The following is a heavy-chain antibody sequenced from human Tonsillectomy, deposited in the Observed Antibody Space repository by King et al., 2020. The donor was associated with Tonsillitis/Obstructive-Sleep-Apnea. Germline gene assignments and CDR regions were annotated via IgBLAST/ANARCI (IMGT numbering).Heavy chain of an antibody. CDR1: GFTFGDYG. CDR2: INWNGGST. V-gene: IGHV3-20*04. J-gene: IGHJ6*03. Sequence: VQLVESGGGVVRPGGSLRLSCAASGFTFGDYGMSWVRQAPGKGLEWVSGINWNGGSTGYADSVKGRFTISRDNAKNSLYLQMSSLRAEDTALYYCTRRYCSSISRSTAYYYMDVWGKGTTVTVSS. CDR3: TRRYCSSISRSTAYYYMDV. D-gene: IGHD2-2*01.